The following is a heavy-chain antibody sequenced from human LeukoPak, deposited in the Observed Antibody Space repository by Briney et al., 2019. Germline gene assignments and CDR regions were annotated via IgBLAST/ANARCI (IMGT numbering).Heavy chain of an antibody. Sequence: SETLSLTCAVYGGPFSGYYWGWIRQPPGKGLEWIGEINHSGSTNYNPSLKSRVTISVDTSKNQFSLKLSSVTAADTAVYYCARSVGEVVPAAISYWGQGTLVTVSS. J-gene: IGHJ4*02. CDR3: ARSVGEVVPAAISY. CDR1: GGPFSGYY. CDR2: INHSGST. D-gene: IGHD2-2*01. V-gene: IGHV4-34*01.